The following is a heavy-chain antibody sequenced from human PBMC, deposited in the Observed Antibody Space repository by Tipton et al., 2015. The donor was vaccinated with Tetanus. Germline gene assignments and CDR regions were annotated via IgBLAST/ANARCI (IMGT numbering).Heavy chain of an antibody. D-gene: IGHD3-22*01. CDR2: ISGSGGST. CDR3: AKSMVIWTEWPPFDY. CDR1: GFTFSSYA. J-gene: IGHJ4*02. Sequence: GSLRLSCAASGFTFSSYAMSWVRQAPGKGLEWVSAISGSGGSTYYADSVKGRFTISRDNSKNTLYLQMNSLRAEDTAVYYCAKSMVIWTEWPPFDYWGQGTLVTVSS. V-gene: IGHV3-23*01.